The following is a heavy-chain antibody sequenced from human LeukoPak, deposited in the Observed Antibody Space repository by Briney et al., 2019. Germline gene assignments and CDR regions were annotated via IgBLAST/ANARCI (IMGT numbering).Heavy chain of an antibody. CDR3: ARVRHSFTGSFSSFAYYYYMDV. J-gene: IGHJ6*03. Sequence: SETLSLTCAVYVGSFSGHYWTWIRQPPGKGLEWLGEINHGGSTNYNPSLKSRVTISVDTSKNQFSLNLRSVTAADTAVYYCARVRHSFTGSFSSFAYYYYMDVWGKGTTVTVSS. D-gene: IGHD1-26*01. V-gene: IGHV4-34*01. CDR1: VGSFSGHY. CDR2: INHGGST.